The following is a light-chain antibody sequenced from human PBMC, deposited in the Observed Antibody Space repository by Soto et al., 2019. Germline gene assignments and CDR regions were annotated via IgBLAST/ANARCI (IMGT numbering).Light chain of an antibody. V-gene: IGLV2-14*01. CDR1: SSDVGGYNY. Sequence: QSALTQPAAVSGSPGQSITISCTGTSSDVGGYNYVSWYQQHPGKAPKLMIYDVSNRPSGASNRFSGSKSGNTASLTISGLQAEDEADYYCSSYTSSSTLLNVFGTGTKVTVL. J-gene: IGLJ1*01. CDR3: SSYTSSSTLLNV. CDR2: DVS.